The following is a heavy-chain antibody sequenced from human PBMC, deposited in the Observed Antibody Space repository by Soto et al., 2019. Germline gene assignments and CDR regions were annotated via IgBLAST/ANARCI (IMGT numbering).Heavy chain of an antibody. CDR3: APSKGSSTEMVY. V-gene: IGHV1-69*02. CDR2: IIPILGIA. J-gene: IGHJ4*02. CDR1: GGTFSSYT. Sequence: QVQLVQSGAEVKKPGSSVKVSCKASGGTFSSYTISWVRQAPGQGLEWMGRIIPILGIANYAQKFQGRVTITADKSTSTADMELSSLRSEDTAVYYCAPSKGSSTEMVYWGQGTLVTVSS. D-gene: IGHD6-13*01.